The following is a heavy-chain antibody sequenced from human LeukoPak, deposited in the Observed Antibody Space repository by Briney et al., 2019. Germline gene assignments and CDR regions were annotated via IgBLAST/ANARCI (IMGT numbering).Heavy chain of an antibody. Sequence: SETLSLTCTVSGDSLRTYFWHWIRQPPGKGLEWMGYIYDSGTTAYNPSLKRRVTMSVDPSTNQFFLKLTSVTAADTAVYYCARDPDGYKFFDYWGRGSPVTVSS. V-gene: IGHV4-59*01. D-gene: IGHD5-24*01. CDR3: ARDPDGYKFFDY. CDR2: IYDSGTT. J-gene: IGHJ4*02. CDR1: GDSLRTYF.